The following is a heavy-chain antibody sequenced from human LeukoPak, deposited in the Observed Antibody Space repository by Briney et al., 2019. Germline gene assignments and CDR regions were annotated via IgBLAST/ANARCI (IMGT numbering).Heavy chain of an antibody. CDR2: ISAYNGNT. D-gene: IGHD3-10*01. CDR1: GYTFTSYG. CDR3: ARVGTLWFGELDFDY. J-gene: IGHJ4*02. Sequence: ASVKVSCKASGYTFTSYGISWVRQALGQGLEWMGWISAYNGNTNYAQKLQGKVTMTTDTSTSTAYMELRSLRSDDTAVYYCARVGTLWFGELDFDYWGQGTLVTVSP. V-gene: IGHV1-18*01.